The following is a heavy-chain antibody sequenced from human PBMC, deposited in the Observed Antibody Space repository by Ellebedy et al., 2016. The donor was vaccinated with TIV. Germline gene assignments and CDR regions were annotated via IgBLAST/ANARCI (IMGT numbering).Heavy chain of an antibody. D-gene: IGHD3-10*01. V-gene: IGHV3-23*01. Sequence: GESLKISCAASGFTFSSYAMSWVRQAPGKGLEWVSAISGSGGSTYYADSVKGRFTISRDNSKNTLYLQMNSLRAEDTAVYYCAKDPALWFGEATMDVWGQGTTVTVSS. CDR2: ISGSGGST. CDR3: AKDPALWFGEATMDV. CDR1: GFTFSSYA. J-gene: IGHJ6*02.